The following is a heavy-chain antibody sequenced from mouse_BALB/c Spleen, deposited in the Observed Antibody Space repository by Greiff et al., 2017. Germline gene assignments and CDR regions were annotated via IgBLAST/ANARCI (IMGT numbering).Heavy chain of an antibody. CDR3: ARLITYAMDY. CDR1: GYSITSDYA. V-gene: IGHV3-2*02. D-gene: IGHD2-4*01. CDR2: ISYSGST. J-gene: IGHJ4*01. Sequence: DVKLQESGPGLVKPSQSLSLTCTVTGYSITSDYAWNWIRQFPGNKLEWMGYISYSGSTSYNPSLKSRISITRDTSKNQFFLQLNSVTTEDTATYYCARLITYAMDYWGQGTSVTVSS.